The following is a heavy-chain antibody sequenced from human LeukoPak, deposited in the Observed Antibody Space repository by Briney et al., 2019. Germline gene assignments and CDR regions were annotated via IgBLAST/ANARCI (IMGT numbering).Heavy chain of an antibody. CDR2: ISDSGGST. CDR3: AKRGAEVGATVAPGDY. J-gene: IGHJ4*02. V-gene: IGHV3-23*01. D-gene: IGHD1-26*01. Sequence: PGGSLRLSCAASRFTFTSYAMSWVRQAPGKGLEWVSAISDSGGSTYYADSVKGRFTISRDSSKNTLYLQMNSLRAEDTAVYYCAKRGAEVGATVAPGDYWGQGTLVTVSS. CDR1: RFTFTSYA.